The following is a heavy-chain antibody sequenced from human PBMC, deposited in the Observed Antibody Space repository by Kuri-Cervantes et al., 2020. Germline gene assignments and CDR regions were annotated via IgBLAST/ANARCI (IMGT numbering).Heavy chain of an antibody. J-gene: IGHJ2*01. CDR3: ASKSLSERLWYFDL. V-gene: IGHV1-8*01. D-gene: IGHD3-3*01. Sequence: ASVKVSCKASGYTFTSYDINWVRQATGQGLEWMGWMNPNSGNTGYAQKFQGRVTMTRNTSISTACMELSSLRSEDTAVYYCASKSLSERLWYFDLWGRGTLVTVSS. CDR1: GYTFTSYD. CDR2: MNPNSGNT.